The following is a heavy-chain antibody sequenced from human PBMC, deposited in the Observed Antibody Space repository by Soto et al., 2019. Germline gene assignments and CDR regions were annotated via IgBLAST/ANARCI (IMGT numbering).Heavy chain of an antibody. D-gene: IGHD3-22*01. J-gene: IGHJ4*02. V-gene: IGHV4-4*02. CDR2: IRHTGTT. CDR3: TRRPYRDRSDGVDY. Sequence: QVQVQESGPGLVKPSETLSLTCAVSGDSISTDHWWTWVRQPPGKGLEWVGEIRHTGTTAYNPSLKSRVTMSVDKSKNLLSLKVTSVTAADAAVYYCTRRPYRDRSDGVDYWGQGLMVTVSS. CDR1: GDSISTDHW.